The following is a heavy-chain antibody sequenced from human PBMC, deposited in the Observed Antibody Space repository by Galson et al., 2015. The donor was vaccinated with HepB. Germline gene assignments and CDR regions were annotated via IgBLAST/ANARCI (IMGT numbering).Heavy chain of an antibody. J-gene: IGHJ4*02. Sequence: SLRLSCAASGFTFSTSTMNWVRQAPGKGLEWVSYLSTTGTTIYYADSVKGQFTVSRDNAKNSLNLQMNSLRAEDTAVYYCARVADADYGDHTHFDSWGQGTLVTVSS. D-gene: IGHD4-17*01. CDR1: GFTFSTST. V-gene: IGHV3-48*04. CDR3: ARVADADYGDHTHFDS. CDR2: LSTTGTTI.